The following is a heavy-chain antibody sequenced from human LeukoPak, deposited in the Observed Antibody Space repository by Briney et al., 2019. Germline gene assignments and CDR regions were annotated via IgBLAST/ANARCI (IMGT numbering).Heavy chain of an antibody. CDR1: GGSISTNNYY. CDR2: IFYSGST. CDR3: ARGRTVDY. J-gene: IGHJ4*02. Sequence: SETLSLTCTVSGGSISTNNYYWGWIRQPPGKGLEWIGNIFYSGSTYYSPSLKSRVTISVDTSKNQFSLKLSSVTAADTAVYYCARGRTVDYWGQGTLVTVSS. V-gene: IGHV4-39*07.